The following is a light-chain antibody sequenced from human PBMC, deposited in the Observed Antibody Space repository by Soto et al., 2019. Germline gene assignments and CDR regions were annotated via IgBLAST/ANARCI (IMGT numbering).Light chain of an antibody. V-gene: IGKV1-12*01. J-gene: IGKJ1*01. CDR1: QDIKYW. CDR3: QPANSFPPWT. Sequence: DIQMTQSPSSVSASIGDRVTITCRASQDIKYWLAWYQQKPGRAPKLLIYGASSLDSGVPSRFSGSGSGTDFPLTISSLQPEDFATYHCQPANSFPPWTFGQGTKVEIK. CDR2: GAS.